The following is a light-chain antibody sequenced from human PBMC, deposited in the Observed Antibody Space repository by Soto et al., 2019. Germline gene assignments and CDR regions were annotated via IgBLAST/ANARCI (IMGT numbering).Light chain of an antibody. J-gene: IGLJ3*02. V-gene: IGLV1-40*01. CDR1: SSNIGAGYD. Sequence: QSVLTQPPSVSGAPGQRVTISCTGSSSNIGAGYDAHWYQQLPGRAPKLLIYGNSNRPSGVPDRFSGSKSGTSASLAITGLQVEDEAEYYCQSYDSRLSGSVFGGGTKVTVL. CDR3: QSYDSRLSGSV. CDR2: GNS.